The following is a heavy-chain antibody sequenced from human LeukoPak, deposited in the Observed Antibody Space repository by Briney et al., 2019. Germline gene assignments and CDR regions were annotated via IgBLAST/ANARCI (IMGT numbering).Heavy chain of an antibody. CDR1: GFTFSSYS. D-gene: IGHD3-3*01. Sequence: NTGGSLRLSCAASGFTFSSYSMNWVRQAPGKGLEWVSSFSSSSSYIYYADSVKGRFTISRDNAKNSLYLQMNSLRAEDTAVYYCARDSIITIFGVVIRLDYWGQGTLVTVSS. V-gene: IGHV3-21*01. CDR3: ARDSIITIFGVVIRLDY. J-gene: IGHJ4*02. CDR2: FSSSSSYI.